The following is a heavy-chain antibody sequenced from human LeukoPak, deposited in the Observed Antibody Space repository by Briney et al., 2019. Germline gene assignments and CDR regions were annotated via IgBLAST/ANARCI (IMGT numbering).Heavy chain of an antibody. V-gene: IGHV6-1*01. CDR3: AREEAGSYAFAY. J-gene: IGHJ4*02. CDR1: GDSISSNSVA. CDR2: TYYRSKWYN. D-gene: IGHD5-18*01. Sequence: SQTLSLTCVISGDSISSNSVAWNWIRQSPSRGLEWLGRTYYRSKWYNDYAVSVKSRITINPDTSKNQVSLQLNSVTPEDAAVYYCAREEAGSYAFAYWGQGTLVTVSS.